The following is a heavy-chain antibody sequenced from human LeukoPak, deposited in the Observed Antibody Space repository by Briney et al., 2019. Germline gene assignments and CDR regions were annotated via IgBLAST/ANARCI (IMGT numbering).Heavy chain of an antibody. CDR2: IYYSGST. D-gene: IGHD3-9*01. Sequence: SETLSPTCTVSGGSISSNSYYWAWIRQPPGEGLEWIGSIYYSGSTYYNPSLKSRVTISLDTSKNQFSLKLSSVTAADTAVYFCARDGSIFSLFASSGQGTLVTVSS. CDR3: ARDGSIFSLFAS. J-gene: IGHJ5*02. V-gene: IGHV4-39*07. CDR1: GGSISSNSYY.